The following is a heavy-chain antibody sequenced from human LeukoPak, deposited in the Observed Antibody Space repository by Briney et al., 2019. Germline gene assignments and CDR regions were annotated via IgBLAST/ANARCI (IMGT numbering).Heavy chain of an antibody. J-gene: IGHJ4*02. CDR1: GFTFSDYY. CDR2: ISGSSSFT. D-gene: IGHD4-17*01. Sequence: PGGSLRLSCAASGFTFSDYYMSWVRQARGKGLEWVSYISGSSSFTIYADSVKGRFTISRDNAKNSLYLQMNSLRAEDTAVYYCARVTLYGESALDYWGQGALVTVSS. CDR3: ARVTLYGESALDY. V-gene: IGHV3-11*06.